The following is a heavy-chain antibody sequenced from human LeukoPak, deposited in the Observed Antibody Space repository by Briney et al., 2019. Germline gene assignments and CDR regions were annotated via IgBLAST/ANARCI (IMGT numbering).Heavy chain of an antibody. V-gene: IGHV4-30-4*01. D-gene: IGHD3-22*01. CDR1: GGSLTSDDYY. Sequence: SETLSLTCTVSGGSLTSDDYYWSWIRQPPGKGLEWIGYISYSGSTSYNPSLKSPFTISMDTSKNQFSLRLSSVTAADTAVYYCARVAPYYYDSSGYYSPRHFDYWGQGTLVTVSS. CDR2: ISYSGST. J-gene: IGHJ4*02. CDR3: ARVAPYYYDSSGYYSPRHFDY.